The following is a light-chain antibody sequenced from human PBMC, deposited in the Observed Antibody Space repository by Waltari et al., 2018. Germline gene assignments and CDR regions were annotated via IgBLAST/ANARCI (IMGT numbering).Light chain of an antibody. V-gene: IGLV2-14*03. J-gene: IGLJ1*01. CDR2: DVS. Sequence: QSALTQPASVSGSPGQSITIPCTGTCSDLGDYQLVSCYQQHPCKAPKLIIYDVSNRPSGVSNRFSGSKSGNRASLTISGLQAEDEADYYCSSYRSTTTPCIFGSGTKVTVL. CDR1: CSDLGDYQL. CDR3: SSYRSTTTPCI.